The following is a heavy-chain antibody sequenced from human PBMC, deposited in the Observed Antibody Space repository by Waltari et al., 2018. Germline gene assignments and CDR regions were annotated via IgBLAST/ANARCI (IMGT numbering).Heavy chain of an antibody. D-gene: IGHD5-18*01. J-gene: IGHJ5*02. CDR1: GFTFSSYA. V-gene: IGHV3-30*01. CDR3: AREGADVRYSLNWFDP. Sequence: QVQLVESGGGVVQPGRSLRLSCAASGFTFSSYAMHWVRQAPGKGLEWVAVISYDGSNKYYADSGKVRFNISRDNSKNTLYLQMNSLRAEDTAVYYCAREGADVRYSLNWFDPWGQGTLVTVSS. CDR2: ISYDGSNK.